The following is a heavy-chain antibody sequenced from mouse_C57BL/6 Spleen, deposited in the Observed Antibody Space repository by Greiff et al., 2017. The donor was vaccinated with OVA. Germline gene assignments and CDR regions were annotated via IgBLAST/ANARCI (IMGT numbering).Heavy chain of an antibody. J-gene: IGHJ4*01. V-gene: IGHV1-72*01. Sequence: QVQLQQPGAELVKPGASVKLSCKASGYTFTSYWMHWVKQRPGRVLEWIGRIDPNSGGTKYNEKFKSKATLTVDKPSSTAYMQLSSLTSEDSAVYDCARRGTYGNYYYAMGYWGQGTSVTVAS. D-gene: IGHD2-1*01. CDR2: IDPNSGGT. CDR3: ARRGTYGNYYYAMGY. CDR1: GYTFTSYW.